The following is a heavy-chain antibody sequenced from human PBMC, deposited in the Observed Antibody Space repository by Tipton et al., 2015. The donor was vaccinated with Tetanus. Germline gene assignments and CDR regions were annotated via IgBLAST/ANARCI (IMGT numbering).Heavy chain of an antibody. J-gene: IGHJ4*02. CDR2: IYSSGST. CDR3: ARDQARGARGWNYFDC. D-gene: IGHD1-26*01. Sequence: LRLSCTVSGGSIISGGYYWSWIRQHPGKGLEWIGDIYSSGSTYYNPSLKSRVTISVDTSKNQFSLNLNSVTAAGTAVYYCARDQARGARGWNYFDCWGQGTLVTVSS. V-gene: IGHV4-31*02. CDR1: GGSIISGGYY.